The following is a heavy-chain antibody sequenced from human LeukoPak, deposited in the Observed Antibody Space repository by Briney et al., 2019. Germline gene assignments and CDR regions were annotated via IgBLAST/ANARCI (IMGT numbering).Heavy chain of an antibody. D-gene: IGHD2-15*01. CDR1: GGSISSGGYS. J-gene: IGHJ4*02. CDR3: ARVSASGGSWGNFDY. V-gene: IGHV4-30-2*01. CDR2: IYHSGST. Sequence: SQTLSLTCSVSGGSISSGGYSWSWIRQPPGKGLEWIGYIYHSGSTYYNPSLKSRVTISVDRSKNQFSLKLSSVTAADTAVYYCARVSASGGSWGNFDYWGQGTLGTVSS.